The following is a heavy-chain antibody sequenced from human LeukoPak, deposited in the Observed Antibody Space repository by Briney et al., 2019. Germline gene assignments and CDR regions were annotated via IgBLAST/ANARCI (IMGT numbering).Heavy chain of an antibody. CDR1: GRSISSYY. J-gene: IGHJ4*02. CDR2: IYYSGSN. D-gene: IGHD4-23*01. V-gene: IGHV4-59*01. CDR3: ARGATVVIDY. Sequence: SETLSLTCTVSGRSISSYYWSWIRQPPGKGLEWIGYIYYSGSNNYNPSLKSRVTISVDTSKNQFSPKLSSVTAADTAVYYCARGATVVIDYWGQGTLVTVSS.